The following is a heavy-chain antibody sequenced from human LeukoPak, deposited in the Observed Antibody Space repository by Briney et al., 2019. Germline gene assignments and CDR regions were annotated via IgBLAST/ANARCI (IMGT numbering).Heavy chain of an antibody. CDR2: MNPNSGNT. CDR1: GYTFTSYD. Sequence: GASVKVSCKASGYTFTSYDINWVRQATGQGLEWMGWMNPNSGNTGYAQKLQGRVTMTTDTSTSTAYMELRSLRSDDTAVYYCAVNYCSSTSCHDYWGQGTLVTVSS. CDR3: AVNYCSSTSCHDY. V-gene: IGHV1-8*01. J-gene: IGHJ4*02. D-gene: IGHD2-2*01.